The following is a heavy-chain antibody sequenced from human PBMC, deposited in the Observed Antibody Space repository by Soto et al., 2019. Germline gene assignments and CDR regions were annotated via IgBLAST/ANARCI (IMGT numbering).Heavy chain of an antibody. CDR1: GFTFSSYS. CDR3: ARSLVVPAAPMDV. J-gene: IGHJ6*02. CDR2: ISSSSSTI. V-gene: IGHV3-48*04. D-gene: IGHD2-2*01. Sequence: GGSLRLSCAASGFTFSSYSMNWVRQAPGKGLEWVSYISSSSSTIYYADSVKGRFTISRDNAKNSLYLQMNSLRAEDTAVYYCARSLVVPAAPMDVWGQGTTVTVSS.